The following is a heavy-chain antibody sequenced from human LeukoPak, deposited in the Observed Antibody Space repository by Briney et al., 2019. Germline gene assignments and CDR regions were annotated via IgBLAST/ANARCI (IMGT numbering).Heavy chain of an antibody. CDR1: GFTFSSYA. V-gene: IGHV3-23*01. D-gene: IGHD6-6*01. Sequence: GGSLRLSCAASGFTFSSYAMSWVRQAPGKGLEWVSAISAGGGSTYYADSAQGRFTISRDSSKNTLYLQMNSLRAEDTALYYCAKDLRTAPRGIDYWGQGTLVTVSS. CDR2: ISAGGGST. J-gene: IGHJ4*02. CDR3: AKDLRTAPRGIDY.